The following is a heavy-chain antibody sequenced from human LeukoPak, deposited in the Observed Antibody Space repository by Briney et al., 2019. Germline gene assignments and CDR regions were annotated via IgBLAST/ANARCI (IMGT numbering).Heavy chain of an antibody. V-gene: IGHV4-59*01. Sequence: SETLSLTCTVSGGSISSYYWSWIRQPLGKGLEWIGYIYYSGSTNYNPSLKSRVTISVDTSKNQFSLKLSSVTAADTAVYYCARGLDCSSTSCYAGYYYYGMDVWGQGTTVTVSS. D-gene: IGHD2-2*01. J-gene: IGHJ6*02. CDR2: IYYSGST. CDR1: GGSISSYY. CDR3: ARGLDCSSTSCYAGYYYYGMDV.